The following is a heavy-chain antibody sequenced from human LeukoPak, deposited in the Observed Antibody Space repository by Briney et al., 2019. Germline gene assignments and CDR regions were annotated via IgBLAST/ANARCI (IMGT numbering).Heavy chain of an antibody. CDR3: ARDAGHQLSRRNYYAMDV. D-gene: IGHD1-1*01. CDR2: MYYRGST. CDR1: GGSISSSCYY. V-gene: IGHV4-39*07. Sequence: SETLSLTCTVSGGSISSSCYYWGWVRQPPGKGLEWIGSMYYRGSTYYNPSLKSRVTISVDTSKNQFSLKLSSVTAADTAVYYCARDAGHQLSRRNYYAMDVWGQGTTVTVSS. J-gene: IGHJ6*02.